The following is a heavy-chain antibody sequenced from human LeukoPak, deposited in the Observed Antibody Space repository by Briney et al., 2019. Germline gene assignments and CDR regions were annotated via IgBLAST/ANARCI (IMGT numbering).Heavy chain of an antibody. D-gene: IGHD3-3*01. Sequence: SETLSLTCAVYGGSFSGYYWSWIRQPPGKGLEWIGSISHSAGTYYNPSLKSRVTISVDTSKNQFSLRLSSVAAADTAVYYCARGRYYFDYWGQGTLVTVSS. CDR1: GGSFSGYY. V-gene: IGHV4-34*01. CDR3: ARGRYYFDY. J-gene: IGHJ4*02. CDR2: ISHSAGT.